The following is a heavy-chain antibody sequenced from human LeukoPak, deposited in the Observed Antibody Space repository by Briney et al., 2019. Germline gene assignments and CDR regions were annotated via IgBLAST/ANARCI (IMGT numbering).Heavy chain of an antibody. CDR2: ISSSGIT. V-gene: IGHV4-31*01. CDR3: ARDFYGSGGSPLGFDP. D-gene: IGHD3-10*01. J-gene: IGHJ5*02. Sequence: PSQTLSLTCTVSGVSISSGVYYWTWIRQLPGKGLEWIGYISSSGITKYNPFLKSQFTVSSDTSKNQFSLKLTSVTAADTGMYYCARDFYGSGGSPLGFDPWGQGTLVTVSS. CDR1: GVSISSGVYY.